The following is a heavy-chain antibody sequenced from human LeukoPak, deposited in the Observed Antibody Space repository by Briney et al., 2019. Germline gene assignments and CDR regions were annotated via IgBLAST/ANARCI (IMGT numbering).Heavy chain of an antibody. V-gene: IGHV1-69*06. CDR3: ARVLHDYRHYFDY. D-gene: IGHD4-11*01. J-gene: IGHJ4*02. CDR1: GGTFSSYA. CDR2: IIPIFGTA. Sequence: SVKVSCKASGGTFSSYAISWVRQAPGQGLEWMGGIIPIFGTANYAQKFQGRVTITADKSTSTAYMELSSLRSEDTAVYYCARVLHDYRHYFDYWGQGTLVTVSS.